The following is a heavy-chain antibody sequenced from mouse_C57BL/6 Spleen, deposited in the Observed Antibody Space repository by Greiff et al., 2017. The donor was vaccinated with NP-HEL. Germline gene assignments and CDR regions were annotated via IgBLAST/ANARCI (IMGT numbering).Heavy chain of an antibody. J-gene: IGHJ2*01. D-gene: IGHD2-4*01. V-gene: IGHV1-82*01. CDR1: GYAFSSSW. Sequence: QVQLQQSGPELVKPGASVKISCKASGYAFSSSWMNWVKQRPGKGLEWIGRIYPGDGDTNYNGKFKGKATLTADKSSSTAYMQLSSLTSEDSAVYFCAREGTSTMITYYFDYWGQGTTLTVSS. CDR3: AREGTSTMITYYFDY. CDR2: IYPGDGDT.